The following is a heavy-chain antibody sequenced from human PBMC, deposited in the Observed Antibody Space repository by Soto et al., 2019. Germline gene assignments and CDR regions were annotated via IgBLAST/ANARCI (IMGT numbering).Heavy chain of an antibody. CDR1: GGSISNSDYY. Sequence: PSETLSLTCTVSGGSISNSDYYWTWIRQPPGKGLEWIGYIYSSGATSYNPSLESRVTISRDTSKNQFSLRLSSVTAADTAVYYCXRDRGSDYDSTSGYYYYWGQGTLVTVSS. J-gene: IGHJ4*02. V-gene: IGHV4-30-4*01. CDR2: IYSSGAT. CDR3: XRDRGSDYDSTSGYYYY. D-gene: IGHD3-3*01.